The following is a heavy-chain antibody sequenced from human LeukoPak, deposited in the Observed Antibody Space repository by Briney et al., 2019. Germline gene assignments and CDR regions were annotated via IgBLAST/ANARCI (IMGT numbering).Heavy chain of an antibody. CDR2: IAHDGSVA. CDR1: GFSFSNYG. D-gene: IGHD7-27*01. CDR3: AIDPNWGTHS. J-gene: IGHJ4*02. Sequence: GGSLRLSCTASGFSFSNYGMHWVRQDPGKGLEWVAVIAHDGSVAYYADWVKGRFTISRDNSKNALYLQMNSLRVEDTAVYYCAIDPNWGTHSWGQGVLVTVSS. V-gene: IGHV3-33*08.